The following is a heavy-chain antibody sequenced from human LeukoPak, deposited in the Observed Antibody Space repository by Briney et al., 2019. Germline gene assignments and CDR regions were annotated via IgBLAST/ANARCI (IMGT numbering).Heavy chain of an antibody. V-gene: IGHV3-23*01. CDR1: GFTFTSYA. Sequence: GGSLRLSCAASGFTFTSYAMSWVRQAPGKGLEWVSTISGSGGSTYYADSVKGRFTISRDNSKNSLYLQMNSLRAEDTAVYYCATYSTKNAREFESWGQGTLVTVSS. D-gene: IGHD2/OR15-2a*01. CDR3: ATYSTKNAREFES. CDR2: ISGSGGST. J-gene: IGHJ5*01.